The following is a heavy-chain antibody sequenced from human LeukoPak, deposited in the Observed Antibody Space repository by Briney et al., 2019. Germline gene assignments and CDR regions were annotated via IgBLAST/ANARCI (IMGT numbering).Heavy chain of an antibody. J-gene: IGHJ6*02. Sequence: SETLSLTCTVSGGSISSSSYYWGWIRQPPGKGLEWIGSIYYSGSTYYNPSLKSRVTISVGTSKNQFSLKLSSVTAADTAVYYCAIHGGNPDTSVALRPYYYYGMDVWGQGTTVTVSS. D-gene: IGHD3-16*01. CDR3: AIHGGNPDTSVALRPYYYYGMDV. CDR1: GGSISSSSYY. CDR2: IYYSGST. V-gene: IGHV4-39*01.